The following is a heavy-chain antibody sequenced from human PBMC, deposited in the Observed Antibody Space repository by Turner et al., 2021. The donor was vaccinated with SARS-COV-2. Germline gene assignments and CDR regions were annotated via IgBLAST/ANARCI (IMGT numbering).Heavy chain of an antibody. CDR1: GGSISSSSYY. CDR2: IYYSGST. J-gene: IGHJ5*02. CDR3: ARPNTYYYGSGDSHGKSHNWFDP. Sequence: QLQLQESGPGLVKPSETLSLTCTVSGGSISSSSYYWGWIRQPPGKGLEWIGSIYYSGSTYYNPSLKSRVTISVDTSKNQLSLKLSSVTAADTAVYYCARPNTYYYGSGDSHGKSHNWFDPWGQGTLVTVSS. D-gene: IGHD3-10*01. V-gene: IGHV4-39*01.